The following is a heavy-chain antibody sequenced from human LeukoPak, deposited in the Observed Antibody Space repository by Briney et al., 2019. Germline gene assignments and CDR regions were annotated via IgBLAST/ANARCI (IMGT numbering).Heavy chain of an antibody. Sequence: GASVKVSCKASGGTFSSYAISWVRQAPGQGLEWMGGIIPIFGTANYAQKFQGRVTITTDESTSTAYMELSSLRSEDTAVYYCANPYTGDPYFDYWGQGTLVTVSS. V-gene: IGHV1-69*05. CDR2: IIPIFGTA. CDR1: GGTFSSYA. D-gene: IGHD7-27*01. CDR3: ANPYTGDPYFDY. J-gene: IGHJ4*02.